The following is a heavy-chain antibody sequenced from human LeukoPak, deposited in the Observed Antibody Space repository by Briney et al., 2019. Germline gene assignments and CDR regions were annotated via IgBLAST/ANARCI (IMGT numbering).Heavy chain of an antibody. D-gene: IGHD3-22*01. CDR3: AKTYYDSSGYRDYFDY. Sequence: GGSLRLSCAASGFTVSSNFMSWVRQAPGKGLEWVSVIYSDGTTYYADSVKDRFTISRDNSKNTLYLQMNSLRAEDTAVYYCAKTYYDSSGYRDYFDYWGQGTLVTVSS. V-gene: IGHV3-66*01. CDR2: IYSDGTT. J-gene: IGHJ4*02. CDR1: GFTVSSNF.